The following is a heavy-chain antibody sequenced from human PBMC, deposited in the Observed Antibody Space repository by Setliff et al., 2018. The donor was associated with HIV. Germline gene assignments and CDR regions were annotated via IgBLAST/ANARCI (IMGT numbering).Heavy chain of an antibody. V-gene: IGHV1-69*13. D-gene: IGHD3-22*01. Sequence: GASVKVSCKASGGTFSSYAISWVRQAPGQGLEWMGGIIPIFGTANYAQKFQGRVTITADGSTSTAYMELSSLRSEDTAVYYCARGGVYYYDSSGWSMDYWGQGTLVTVSS. CDR1: GGTFSSYA. CDR2: IIPIFGTA. CDR3: ARGGVYYYDSSGWSMDY. J-gene: IGHJ4*02.